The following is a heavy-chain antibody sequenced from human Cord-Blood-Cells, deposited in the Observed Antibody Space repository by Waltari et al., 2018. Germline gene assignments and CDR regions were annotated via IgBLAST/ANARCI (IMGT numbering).Heavy chain of an antibody. J-gene: IGHJ5*02. Sequence: QLQLQESGPGLVKPSETLSLTCTVSGGSISSSSYYWVWIRQPPGKGLEWIGSIYYSGSTYYNPSLKSRVTISVDTSKNQFSLKLSSVTAADTAVYYCARHLVDTAMVNWFDPWGQGTLVTVSS. D-gene: IGHD5-18*01. CDR3: ARHLVDTAMVNWFDP. V-gene: IGHV4-39*07. CDR1: GGSISSSSYY. CDR2: IYYSGST.